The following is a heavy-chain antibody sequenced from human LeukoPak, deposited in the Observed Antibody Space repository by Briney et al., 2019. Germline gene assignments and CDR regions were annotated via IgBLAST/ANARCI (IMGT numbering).Heavy chain of an antibody. CDR3: ARVTEYYDFWSGPWEGNWSDP. D-gene: IGHD3-3*01. Sequence: ASVKVSCKASGYTFTSYAMHWVRQAPGQRLEWMGWINAGNGNTKYSQKFQGRVTITRDTSASTAYMELSSLRSEDTAVYYCARVTEYYDFWSGPWEGNWSDPWGQGTLVTVSS. CDR2: INAGNGNT. J-gene: IGHJ5*02. V-gene: IGHV1-3*01. CDR1: GYTFTSYA.